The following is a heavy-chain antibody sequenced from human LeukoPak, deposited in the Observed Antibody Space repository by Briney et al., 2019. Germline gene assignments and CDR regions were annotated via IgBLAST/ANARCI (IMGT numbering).Heavy chain of an antibody. J-gene: IGHJ4*02. CDR1: GFTFSDYW. CDR2: IKQDGSDK. CDR3: ARDLSGIAGYTYGRGIDY. D-gene: IGHD5-18*01. Sequence: PGGSLRLSCAASGFTFSDYWMSWVRQAPGKGLEWVAYIKQDGSDKYYVDSVKGRFTISKDNAKNSLYLQMNSLRAEDTAVYYCARDLSGIAGYTYGRGIDYWGQGTLVTVSS. V-gene: IGHV3-7*01.